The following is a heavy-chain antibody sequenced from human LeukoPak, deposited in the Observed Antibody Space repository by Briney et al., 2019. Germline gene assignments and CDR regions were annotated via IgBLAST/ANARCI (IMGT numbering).Heavy chain of an antibody. CDR2: ISAYNGNT. CDR1: GYTFTSYG. J-gene: IGHJ6*03. Sequence: ASVKVSCKASGYTFTSYGISWVRQAPGQGLEWMGWISAYNGNTNYAQKLQGRVTMTTDTSTSTAYMGLRSLRSDDTAVYYCARVHYYGSGRNYYYYYMDVWGKGTTVTISS. D-gene: IGHD3-10*01. V-gene: IGHV1-18*01. CDR3: ARVHYYGSGRNYYYYYMDV.